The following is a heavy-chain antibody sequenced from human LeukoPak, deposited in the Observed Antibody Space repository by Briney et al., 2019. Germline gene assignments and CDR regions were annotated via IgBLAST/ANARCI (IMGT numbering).Heavy chain of an antibody. CDR3: AKGSGYGTDLDY. Sequence: GGSLRLSCAASGFTFSTYVMSWVRQAPGKGLEWVSGISGSGDNTYYADSVKGRFTISRDNSKDTLYLQMNSLRAEDTAVYYCAKGSGYGTDLDYWGQGTLVSVSS. J-gene: IGHJ4*02. CDR2: ISGSGDNT. CDR1: GFTFSTYV. D-gene: IGHD5-12*01. V-gene: IGHV3-23*01.